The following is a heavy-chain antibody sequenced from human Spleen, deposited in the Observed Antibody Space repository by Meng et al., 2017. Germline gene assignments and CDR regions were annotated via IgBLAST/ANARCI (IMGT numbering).Heavy chain of an antibody. V-gene: IGHV7-4-1*02. D-gene: IGHD4-17*01. CDR3: ARGSGYGDSWLALDP. CDR1: GYPFTRYA. J-gene: IGHJ5*02. CDR2: INTNTGNP. Sequence: QLVQSVAEMKKPGASVKVSCKSSGYPFTRYAIHWVRQAPGQGLEWMGWINTNTGNPTYAQGFTGRFVFSLDTSVSTAYLQISSLKAEDTAFYYCARGSGYGDSWLALDPWGQGTLVTVSS.